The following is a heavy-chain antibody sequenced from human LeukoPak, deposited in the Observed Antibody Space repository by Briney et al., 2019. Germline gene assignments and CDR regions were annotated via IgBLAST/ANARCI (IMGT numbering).Heavy chain of an antibody. Sequence: RSLRLSCAASGFTFSSYAMHWVRQAPGKGLEWVAVISYDGSNKYYADSVKGRFTISRDNSKNTLYLQMNSLRAEDTAVYYCARENYSPRGYFDYWGQGTLVTVSS. V-gene: IGHV3-30-3*01. J-gene: IGHJ4*02. D-gene: IGHD1-7*01. CDR3: ARENYSPRGYFDY. CDR2: ISYDGSNK. CDR1: GFTFSSYA.